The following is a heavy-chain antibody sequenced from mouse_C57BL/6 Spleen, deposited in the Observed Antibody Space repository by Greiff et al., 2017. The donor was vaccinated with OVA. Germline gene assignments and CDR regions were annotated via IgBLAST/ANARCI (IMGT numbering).Heavy chain of an antibody. V-gene: IGHV1-15*01. Sequence: QVQLKESGAELVRPGASVTLSCKASGYTFTDYEMHWVKQTPVHGLEWIGAIDPETGGTAYNQKFKGKAILTADKSSSTAYMELRSLTSEDSAVYYCTIGFITTVVATSNWYFDVWGTGTTVTVSS. J-gene: IGHJ1*03. CDR2: IDPETGGT. D-gene: IGHD1-1*01. CDR1: GYTFTDYE. CDR3: TIGFITTVVATSNWYFDV.